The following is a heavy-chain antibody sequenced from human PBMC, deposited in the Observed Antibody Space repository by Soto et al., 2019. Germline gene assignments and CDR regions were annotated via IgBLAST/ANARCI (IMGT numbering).Heavy chain of an antibody. CDR2: MDPNSGST. J-gene: IGHJ6*02. D-gene: IGHD3-3*01. CDR1: GYTFTSYD. CDR3: ARERKFDFWRKGLDV. Sequence: QAQLVQSGAEVKKPGASVKVSCKASGYTFTSYDINWVRQAPGQGLEWLGWMDPNSGSTGYAQNFQGRVTMTRNISRNTAHMELSSLRSEDTAVYYCARERKFDFWRKGLDVWGQGTTVTVS. V-gene: IGHV1-8*01.